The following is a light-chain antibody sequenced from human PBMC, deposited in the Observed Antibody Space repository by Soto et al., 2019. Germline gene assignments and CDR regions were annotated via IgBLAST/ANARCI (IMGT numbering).Light chain of an antibody. CDR2: EGH. J-gene: IGLJ1*01. Sequence: QSVLTQPASESQSPGQSITISCTGNSGFVGGFSLVSWYQQHPGKAPKAMISEGHRRPSGVPDRFSGSTSVNTASLTISGLQADDEAEYYCFLYVGATTYVFGTGPKVTVL. V-gene: IGLV2-23*01. CDR3: FLYVGATTYV. CDR1: SGFVGGFSL.